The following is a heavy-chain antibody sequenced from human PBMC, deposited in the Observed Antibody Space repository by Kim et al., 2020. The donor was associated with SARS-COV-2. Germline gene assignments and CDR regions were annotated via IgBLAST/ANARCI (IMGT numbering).Heavy chain of an antibody. V-gene: IGHV3-30*18. CDR3: AKDLLSDP. J-gene: IGHJ5*02. Sequence: GGSLRLSCAASGFTFSSYGMHWVRQAPGKGLEWVAVISYDGSNKYYADSVKGRFTISRDNSKNTLYLQMNSLRAEDTAVYYCAKDLLSDPWGQGNRVNV. CDR1: GFTFSSYG. CDR2: ISYDGSNK.